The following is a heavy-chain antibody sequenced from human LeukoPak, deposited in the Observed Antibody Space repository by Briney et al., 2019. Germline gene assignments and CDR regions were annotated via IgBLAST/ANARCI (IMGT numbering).Heavy chain of an antibody. CDR3: ARDQKDIVVVVAARIGTFDI. J-gene: IGHJ3*02. V-gene: IGHV3-30-3*01. D-gene: IGHD2-15*01. Sequence: GGSLRLSCAASGFTFSSYAMHWVRQAPGKGLEWVAVISYDGSSKYYADSVKGRFTISRDNSKNTLYLQMNSLRAEDTAVYYCARDQKDIVVVVAARIGTFDIWGQGTMVTVSS. CDR2: ISYDGSSK. CDR1: GFTFSSYA.